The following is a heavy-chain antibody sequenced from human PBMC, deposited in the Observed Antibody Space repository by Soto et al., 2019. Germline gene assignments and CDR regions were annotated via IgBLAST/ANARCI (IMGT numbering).Heavy chain of an antibody. J-gene: IGHJ5*02. V-gene: IGHV3-7*01. CDR2: IKQDGSEK. D-gene: IGHD1-26*01. Sequence: SLRLSCIASGFTFSSYWMAWVRQAPGKGPEWVANIKQDGSEKYYVDSVKGRFTISRDIAKNSLYLQMNSLRAEDTAVYYCARAGGYDYRSFFDPWGQGTLVTVSS. CDR1: GFTFSSYW. CDR3: ARAGGYDYRSFFDP.